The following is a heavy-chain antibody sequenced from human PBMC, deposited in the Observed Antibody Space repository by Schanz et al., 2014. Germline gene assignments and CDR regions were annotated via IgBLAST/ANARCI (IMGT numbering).Heavy chain of an antibody. CDR1: GYTFTSDS. CDR2: INPSGGST. J-gene: IGHJ4*02. V-gene: IGHV1-46*01. D-gene: IGHD4-17*01. Sequence: QVQLVQSGAEVKKPGASVKVSCKASGYTFTSDSMHWVRQAPGQELEWMRMINPSGGSTTYAQKCQGRVTMTRDTSTSTVYMELSSLRSEDAAVYYCARGYGDSPTDFWGQGTLVTVSS. CDR3: ARGYGDSPTDF.